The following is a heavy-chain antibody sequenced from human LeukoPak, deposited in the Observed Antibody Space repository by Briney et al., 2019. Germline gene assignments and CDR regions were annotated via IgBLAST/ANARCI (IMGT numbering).Heavy chain of an antibody. Sequence: PGGSLRLSCAASGFTFSSYEMNWVRQAPGKGLEWVSYISSSGSTIYYADSVKGRFTISRDNAKNSLYLQMNSLRAEDTAVYYCARGGYDTSVYYYYGMDVWGQGTTVTVSS. CDR2: ISSSGSTI. D-gene: IGHD3-9*01. V-gene: IGHV3-48*03. CDR3: ARGGYDTSVYYYYGMDV. CDR1: GFTFSSYE. J-gene: IGHJ6*02.